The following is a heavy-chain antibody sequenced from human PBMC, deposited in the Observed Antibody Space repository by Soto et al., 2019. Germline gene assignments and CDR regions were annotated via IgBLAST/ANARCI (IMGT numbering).Heavy chain of an antibody. V-gene: IGHV3-30*04. J-gene: IGHJ4*02. CDR2: ISHDGSNK. CDR1: GFTFSNYA. CDR3: ARIFSTTWALDY. D-gene: IGHD3-22*01. Sequence: QVQLVESGGGVVQPGRSLRLSCAASGFTFSNYAMHWVRQAPGKGLEWVAVISHDGSNKYYADSVKGRFTISRDNSKNTHYLQMNSLRAEDTTVYYYARIFSTTWALDYWGQGTLVTVSS.